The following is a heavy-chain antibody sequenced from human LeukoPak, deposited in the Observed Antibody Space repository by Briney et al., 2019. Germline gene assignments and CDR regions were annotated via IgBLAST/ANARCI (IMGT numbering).Heavy chain of an antibody. V-gene: IGHV3-48*01. CDR2: ISSSSTI. J-gene: IGHJ4*02. D-gene: IGHD1-1*01. CDR3: ARDQVQLERPFDY. Sequence: GGSLRLSCAASGFTFSSYSMNWVRQAPGKGLEWVSYISSSSTIYYADSVKGRFTISRDNAKNSLYLQMNSLRAEDTAVYYCARDQVQLERPFDYWGQGTLVTVSS. CDR1: GFTFSSYS.